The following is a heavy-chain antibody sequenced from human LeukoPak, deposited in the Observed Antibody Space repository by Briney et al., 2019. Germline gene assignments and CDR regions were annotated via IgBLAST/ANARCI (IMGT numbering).Heavy chain of an antibody. D-gene: IGHD6-13*01. CDR2: IIPIFGTA. J-gene: IGHJ4*02. V-gene: IGHV1-69*05. Sequence: SVKLSCKASGGTFSSYAISWVRQAPGQGLEWMGRIIPIFGTANYAQKFQGRVTITTDESTSTAYMELSSLRSEDTAVYYCAREVSAAGTHFDYWGQGTLVTVSS. CDR1: GGTFSSYA. CDR3: AREVSAAGTHFDY.